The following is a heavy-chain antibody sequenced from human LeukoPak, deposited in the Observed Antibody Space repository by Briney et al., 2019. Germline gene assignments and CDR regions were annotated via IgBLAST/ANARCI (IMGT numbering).Heavy chain of an antibody. Sequence: GESLKISCKPSGYSFTSSWIGWVRQMPGKGLEWMGIIYPGDSETIYSPSFQGQVTTSVDKSFSTAYLQWSSLKASDTAMYYCARQYITCWQSFDYWGQGTLVTVSS. D-gene: IGHD4/OR15-4a*01. J-gene: IGHJ4*02. V-gene: IGHV5-51*01. CDR3: ARQYITCWQSFDY. CDR2: IYPGDSET. CDR1: GYSFTSSW.